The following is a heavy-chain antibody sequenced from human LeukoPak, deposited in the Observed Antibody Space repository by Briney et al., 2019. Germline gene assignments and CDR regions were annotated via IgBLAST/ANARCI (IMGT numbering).Heavy chain of an antibody. D-gene: IGHD6-19*01. CDR3: ARGSSSGWYDKIDY. CDR2: ISYDGSNE. Sequence: GGSLRLSCAASGFTFSSYAMHWVRQAPGKGLEWVAVISYDGSNEYYADSVKGRFTISRDNSKNTLYLQMNSLRAEDTAVYYCARGSSSGWYDKIDYWGQGTLVTVSS. J-gene: IGHJ4*02. V-gene: IGHV3-30-3*01. CDR1: GFTFSSYA.